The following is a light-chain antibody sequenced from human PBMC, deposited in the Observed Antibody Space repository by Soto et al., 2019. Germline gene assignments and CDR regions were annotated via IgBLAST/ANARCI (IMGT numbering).Light chain of an antibody. CDR2: DAS. CDR1: QSVSSN. Sequence: EILMAQSPATLSVSPGERATLSCRASQSVSSNLAWYQQKPGQAPRLLIYDASNRATGIPARFSGSGSGTDFTLTISSLEPEDFAVYYCQQRSNWPITFGQGTRLEIK. CDR3: QQRSNWPIT. J-gene: IGKJ5*01. V-gene: IGKV3-11*01.